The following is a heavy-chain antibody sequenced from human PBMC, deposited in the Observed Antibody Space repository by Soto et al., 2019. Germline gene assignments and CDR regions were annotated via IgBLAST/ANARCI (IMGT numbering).Heavy chain of an antibody. J-gene: IGHJ6*03. CDR3: ARAVKQWLVGGDYYYYYMDV. CDR2: ISSSATII. Sequence: QVQLVESGGGLVKPGGSLRLSCEASGFTLSDYYMTWIRQAPGKGLEWISYISSSATIIYYADSVKGRFTISRDNAKTSLYLQMNSLRADDTAVYYCARAVKQWLVGGDYYYYYMDVWGTGTTVTVSS. V-gene: IGHV3-11*01. D-gene: IGHD6-19*01. CDR1: GFTLSDYY.